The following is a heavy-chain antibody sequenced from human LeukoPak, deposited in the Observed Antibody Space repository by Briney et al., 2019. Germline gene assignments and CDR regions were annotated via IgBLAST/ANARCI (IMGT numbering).Heavy chain of an antibody. CDR1: GFTFSSYA. V-gene: IGHV3-21*01. CDR2: ISSTSAYI. J-gene: IGHJ4*02. CDR3: ARGVDTAMVTNAY. Sequence: GGSLRLSCAASGFTFSSYAVNWVRQAPGKGLEWVSSISSTSAYIYYADSVKGRFTISRDNAKNSLFLQMNSLRAEDTAVYYCARGVDTAMVTNAYWGQGTLVTVSS. D-gene: IGHD5-18*01.